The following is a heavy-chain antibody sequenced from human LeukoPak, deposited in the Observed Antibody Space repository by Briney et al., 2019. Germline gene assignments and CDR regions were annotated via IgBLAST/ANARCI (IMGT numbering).Heavy chain of an antibody. V-gene: IGHV3-23*01. CDR1: GFNFSSYA. Sequence: GGSLRLSCAASGFNFSSYAMSWVRQAPGKGLEWVSAISGSGGSTYYADSVKGRFTISRDNSKNPLYLQMNSLRVEAAGIYYCAKEGYYYGSGSYYKYFQHWGQGTLVTVSS. CDR3: AKEGYYYGSGSYYKYFQH. D-gene: IGHD3-10*01. J-gene: IGHJ1*01. CDR2: ISGSGGST.